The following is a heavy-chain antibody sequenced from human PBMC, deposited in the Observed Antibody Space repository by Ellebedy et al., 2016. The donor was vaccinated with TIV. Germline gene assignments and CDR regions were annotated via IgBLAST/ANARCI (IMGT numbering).Heavy chain of an antibody. D-gene: IGHD5-24*01. J-gene: IGHJ3*02. CDR3: ARDSSLSAPRHTMATTYYAFDI. CDR2: ISAYNGNT. Sequence: AASVKVSCKASGYTFTSYGISWVRQAPGQGLEWMGWISAYNGNTNYAQKLQGRVTMTTDTSTSTAYMELRSLRSDDTAVYYCARDSSLSAPRHTMATTYYAFDIWGQGTMVTVSS. CDR1: GYTFTSYG. V-gene: IGHV1-18*01.